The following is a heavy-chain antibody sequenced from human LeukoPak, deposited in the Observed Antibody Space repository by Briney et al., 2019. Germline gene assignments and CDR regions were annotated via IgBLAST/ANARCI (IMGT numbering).Heavy chain of an antibody. J-gene: IGHJ1*01. CDR1: GVPFSSHA. D-gene: IGHD3-22*01. CDR3: AKGDSSGYYSTQD. Sequence: GGALRLFCAVSGVPFSSHAMPGAPRAPGRGWVGGSSISGSGGTTYDADSVKDRFTISRDNSNNTLHLQMNSLRAEDTAVYYCAKGDSSGYYSTQDWGQGTLVTVSS. CDR2: ISGSGGTT. V-gene: IGHV3-23*01.